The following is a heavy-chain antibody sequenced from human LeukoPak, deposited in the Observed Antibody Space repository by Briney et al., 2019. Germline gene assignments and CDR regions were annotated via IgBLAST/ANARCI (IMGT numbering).Heavy chain of an antibody. CDR3: VRASYHGYFYYYMDV. Sequence: ASVKVSCKASGCTFTGYYMHWVRQAPGQGLEWMGWINPNSGGTNYAQNLQGRVTMTRDTSINTAYMELSSLTSDDTAVYYCVRASYHGYFYYYMDVWGKGTTVTVSS. J-gene: IGHJ6*03. CDR2: INPNSGGT. CDR1: GCTFTGYY. V-gene: IGHV1-2*02. D-gene: IGHD3-16*01.